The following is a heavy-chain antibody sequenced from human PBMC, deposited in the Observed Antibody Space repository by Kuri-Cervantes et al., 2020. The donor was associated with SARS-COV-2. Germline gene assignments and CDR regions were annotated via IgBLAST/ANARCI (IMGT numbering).Heavy chain of an antibody. CDR3: ARDIGYDYVWGSYRYKNRYFDY. D-gene: IGHD3-16*02. Sequence: SQTLSLTCAVYGGSFSGYYWSWIRQPPGKGLEWIGEINHSGSTNYNSSLKSRVTISVDTSKNQFSLKLSSVTAADTAVYYCARDIGYDYVWGSYRYKNRYFDYWGQGTLVTVSS. CDR2: INHSGST. J-gene: IGHJ4*02. V-gene: IGHV4-34*01. CDR1: GGSFSGYY.